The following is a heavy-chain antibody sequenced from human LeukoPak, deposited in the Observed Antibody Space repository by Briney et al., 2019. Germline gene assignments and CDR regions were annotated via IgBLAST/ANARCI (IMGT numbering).Heavy chain of an antibody. D-gene: IGHD3-10*01. CDR1: GFTFSDYY. V-gene: IGHV3-11*04. CDR2: ISSSGSTI. CDR3: ARDSYGSGSYHLPYYMDV. Sequence: GGSLRLSCAASGFTFSDYYMSWIRQAPGKGLEWVSYISSSGSTIYYADSVKGRFTISRDNAKNSLYLQMNSLRAEDTAVYYCARDSYGSGSYHLPYYMDVWGKGTTVTVSS. J-gene: IGHJ6*03.